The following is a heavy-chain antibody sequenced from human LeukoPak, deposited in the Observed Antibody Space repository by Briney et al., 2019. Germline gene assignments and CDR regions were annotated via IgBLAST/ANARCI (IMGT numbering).Heavy chain of an antibody. CDR1: GGTFSSYA. J-gene: IGHJ4*02. Sequence: GASVKVSCKASGGTFSSYAISWLRQAPGQGLEWMGRIIPIFGTANYAQKFQGRVTITTDESTSTAYMELSSLRSENTAVYYCAREVGRAARPFYFDYWGQGTMVTVSS. D-gene: IGHD6-6*01. CDR3: AREVGRAARPFYFDY. CDR2: IIPIFGTA. V-gene: IGHV1-69*05.